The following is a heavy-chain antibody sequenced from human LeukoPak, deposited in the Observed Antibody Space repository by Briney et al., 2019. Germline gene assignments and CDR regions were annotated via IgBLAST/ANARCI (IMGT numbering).Heavy chain of an antibody. Sequence: GASVKVSCKASGGTFSSYAISWVRQAPGQGLEWMGGIIPIFGTANYAQKFQGRVTITTDESTSTAYMELSSLRSEDTAVYYCARGTGLLASNWFDPWGQGTLVTVSS. CDR2: IIPIFGTA. V-gene: IGHV1-69*05. CDR1: GGTFSSYA. J-gene: IGHJ5*02. D-gene: IGHD2-15*01. CDR3: ARGTGLLASNWFDP.